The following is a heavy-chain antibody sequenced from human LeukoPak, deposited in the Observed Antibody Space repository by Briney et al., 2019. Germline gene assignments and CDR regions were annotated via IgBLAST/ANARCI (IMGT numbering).Heavy chain of an antibody. J-gene: IGHJ4*02. CDR1: GYTFTSYG. V-gene: IGHV1-18*01. CDR3: ARSPRGFGENDY. Sequence: ASVKVSCKASGYTFTSYGISWVRQAPGQGLEWMGWISAYNGNTYYAQKLQGRVTMTTDTSTSTAYMELRSLRSDDTAVYYCARSPRGFGENDYWGQGTLVTASS. CDR2: ISAYNGNT. D-gene: IGHD3-10*01.